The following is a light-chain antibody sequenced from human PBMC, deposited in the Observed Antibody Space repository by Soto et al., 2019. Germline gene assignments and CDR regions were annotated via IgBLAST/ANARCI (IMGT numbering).Light chain of an antibody. CDR2: KAS. V-gene: IGKV1-5*03. CDR3: QQYENYPFT. Sequence: DIQMPQSPSTLSASVGDRVTITCRASQSIRSWLAWYQQKPGKAPKALIYKASSLESGVPSRFSGSGSGTEFTLTISSLQPDDFATYYCQQYENYPFTFGGGTKVEIK. J-gene: IGKJ4*01. CDR1: QSIRSW.